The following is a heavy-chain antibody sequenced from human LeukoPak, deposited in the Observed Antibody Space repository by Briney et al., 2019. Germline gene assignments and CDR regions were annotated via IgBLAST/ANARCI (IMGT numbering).Heavy chain of an antibody. D-gene: IGHD4-11*01. CDR3: ATTTVTTGGPFDY. CDR1: GGTFSSYA. CDR2: IIPIFGTA. V-gene: IGHV1-69*05. J-gene: IGHJ4*02. Sequence: EASVKVSCKASGGTFSSYAISWVRQAPGQGLEWMGGIIPIFGTANYAQKFQGRVTITTDESTSTAYMELSSLRSEDTAVYYCATTTVTTGGPFDYWGQGTLVTVSS.